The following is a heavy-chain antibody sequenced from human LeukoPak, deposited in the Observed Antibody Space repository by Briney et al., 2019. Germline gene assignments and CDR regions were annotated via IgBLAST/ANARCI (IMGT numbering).Heavy chain of an antibody. CDR3: ARESPGGLAAAGIIPYYFDY. CDR1: GYTFTGYY. V-gene: IGHV1-2*02. J-gene: IGHJ4*02. CDR2: INPNSGGT. D-gene: IGHD6-13*01. Sequence: ASVKVSCKASGYTFTGYYMHWVRQAPGQGLEWMGWINPNSGGTNYAQKFQGRVTMPRDPSISTAYMELSRLRSDDTAVYYCARESPGGLAAAGIIPYYFDYWGQGTLVNVSS.